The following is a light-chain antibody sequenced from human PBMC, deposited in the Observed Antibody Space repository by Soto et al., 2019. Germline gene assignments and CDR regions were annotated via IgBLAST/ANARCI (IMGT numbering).Light chain of an antibody. CDR1: QGISNY. CDR2: AAS. V-gene: IGKV1-27*01. J-gene: IGKJ1*01. Sequence: DIQMTQSPASLSASIGDRVTITCRASQGISNYLAWYQQKPGKVPTLLIYAASTLQSGVPSRFSGSGSGTDFTLTISSLQPEDVATYYCQKYLSALWTFGQGTKVEIK. CDR3: QKYLSALWT.